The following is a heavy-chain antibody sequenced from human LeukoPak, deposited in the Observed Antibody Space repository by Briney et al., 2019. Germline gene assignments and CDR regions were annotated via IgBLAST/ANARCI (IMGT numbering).Heavy chain of an antibody. J-gene: IGHJ5*02. D-gene: IGHD2-2*01. CDR2: INHSGST. Sequence: SETLSLTCTVSGGSISSGGYYWSWIRQHPGKGLEWIGEINHSGSTNYNPSLKSRVTISVDTSKNQFSLKLSSVTAADTAVYYCARGRRVPAAPRVNWFDPWGQGTLVTVSS. CDR3: ARGRRVPAAPRVNWFDP. V-gene: IGHV4-31*03. CDR1: GGSISSGGYY.